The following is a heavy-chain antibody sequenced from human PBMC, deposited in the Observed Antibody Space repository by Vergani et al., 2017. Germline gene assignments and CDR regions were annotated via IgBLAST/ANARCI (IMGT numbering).Heavy chain of an antibody. V-gene: IGHV3-9*01. CDR1: GFTFDDYA. D-gene: IGHD6-13*01. J-gene: IGHJ6*02. CDR3: AKDMRERQQLVPARLRGYYYYGMDV. CDR2: ISWNSGSI. Sequence: VQLVESGGGLVQPGRSLRLSCAASGFTFDDYAMHWVRQAPGKGLEWVSGISWNSGSIGYADSVKGRFTISRDNAKNSLYLQMNSLRAEDTALYYCAKDMRERQQLVPARLRGYYYYGMDVWGQGTTVTVSS.